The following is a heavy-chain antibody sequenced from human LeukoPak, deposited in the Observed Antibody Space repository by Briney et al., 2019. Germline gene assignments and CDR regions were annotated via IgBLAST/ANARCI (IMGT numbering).Heavy chain of an antibody. Sequence: GASVKVSCKASGYTFTGYYMHWVRQAPGQGLEWMGWINPNSGGTNYAQKFQGRVTMTRDTSISTAYMELSRLTSDDTAVYYCARDYNYDSSGYLLTEFRYYSYYMDVWGKGTTVTISS. D-gene: IGHD3-22*01. V-gene: IGHV1-2*02. CDR1: GYTFTGYY. CDR2: INPNSGGT. J-gene: IGHJ6*03. CDR3: ARDYNYDSSGYLLTEFRYYSYYMDV.